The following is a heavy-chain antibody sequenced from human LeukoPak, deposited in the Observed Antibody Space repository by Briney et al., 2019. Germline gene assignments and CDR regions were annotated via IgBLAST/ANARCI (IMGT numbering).Heavy chain of an antibody. CDR1: GFTFSSYW. D-gene: IGHD6-6*01. CDR2: IKQDGSEK. V-gene: IGHV3-7*01. CDR3: STTIAARLADY. Sequence: GGSLRLSCAASGFTFSSYWMSWVRQAPGEGLEWVANIKQDGSEKYYVDSVKGRFTISRDNAKNSLYLQMNSLRAEDTAVYYCSTTIAARLADYWGQGTLVTVSS. J-gene: IGHJ4*02.